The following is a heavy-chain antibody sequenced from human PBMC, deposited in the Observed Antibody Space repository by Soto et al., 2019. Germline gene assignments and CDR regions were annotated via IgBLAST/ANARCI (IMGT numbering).Heavy chain of an antibody. V-gene: IGHV3-30-3*01. CDR3: AMSVGAAGWNFGY. J-gene: IGHJ4*02. CDR2: ISYDGSNK. CDR1: GFN. D-gene: IGHD1-26*01. Sequence: QVQLVESGGGVVQPGRSLRLSCAASGFNMHWVRQAPGKGLEWVAVISYDGSNKYYADSVKGRVSISRDNSKNTLYLQMNSLRAEDTAVYYCAMSVGAAGWNFGYWGQGILVTVSS.